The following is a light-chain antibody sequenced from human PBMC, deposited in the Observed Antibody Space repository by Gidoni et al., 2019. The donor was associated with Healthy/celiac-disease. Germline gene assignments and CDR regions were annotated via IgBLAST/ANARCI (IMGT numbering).Light chain of an antibody. CDR2: AAS. J-gene: IGKJ2*01. Sequence: DIQMTQSPSSLSASVGDRVTITCRASQSISSYLNWYQQKPGKAPKLLIYAASSLQSGVPSRFSSSRSGTKYTLTISSIQPEDFATYYCQQSNSTPMYTFGQGTKLEIK. CDR3: QQSNSTPMYT. CDR1: QSISSY. V-gene: IGKV1-39*01.